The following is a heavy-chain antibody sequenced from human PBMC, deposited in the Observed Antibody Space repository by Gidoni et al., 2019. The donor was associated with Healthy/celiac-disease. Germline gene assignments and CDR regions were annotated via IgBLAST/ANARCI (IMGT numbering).Heavy chain of an antibody. V-gene: IGHV3-7*01. Sequence: EVQLVESGGGLVQPGGSLRLSCAASGFTFSSYWMSWVRQAPGKGLEWVANIKQDGSEKYYVDSVKGRFTISRDNAKNSLYLQMNSLRAEDTAVYYCARDQTYYDFWSGYYDYYGMDVWGQGTTVTVSS. CDR2: IKQDGSEK. D-gene: IGHD3-3*01. CDR1: GFTFSSYW. J-gene: IGHJ6*02. CDR3: ARDQTYYDFWSGYYDYYGMDV.